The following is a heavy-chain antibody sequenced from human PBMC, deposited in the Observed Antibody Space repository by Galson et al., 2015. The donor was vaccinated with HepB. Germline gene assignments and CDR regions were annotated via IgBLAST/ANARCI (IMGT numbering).Heavy chain of an antibody. CDR3: AYGSDV. J-gene: IGHJ6*02. CDR2: TYYRSKWYI. CDR1: GDSVSSNHAV. Sequence: CAISGDSVSSNHAVWNWIRQSPSRGLEWLGRTYYRSKWYIDYAISVKSRITINSDTSRDQFSLHLSSVTLEDTAVYYCAYGSDVWGQGTTVIVSS. V-gene: IGHV6-1*01.